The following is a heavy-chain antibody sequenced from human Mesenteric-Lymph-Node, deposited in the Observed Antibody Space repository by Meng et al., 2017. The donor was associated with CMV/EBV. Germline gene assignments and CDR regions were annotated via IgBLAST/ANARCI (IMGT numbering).Heavy chain of an antibody. V-gene: IGHV1-18*01. Sequence: TSYGISRVRHAPGQGLEWIGWISAYNGNTNYAQKLQGRVTMPTDTSTSTAYMALRSLRSDDTAVYYCAGGLYDFWSGYHDAGGYFDYWGQGTLVTVSS. D-gene: IGHD3-3*01. CDR2: ISAYNGNT. CDR3: AGGLYDFWSGYHDAGGYFDY. CDR1: TSYG. J-gene: IGHJ4*02.